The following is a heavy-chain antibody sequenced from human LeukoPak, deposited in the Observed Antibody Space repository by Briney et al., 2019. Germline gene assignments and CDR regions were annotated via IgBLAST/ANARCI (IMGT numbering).Heavy chain of an antibody. D-gene: IGHD3-10*01. CDR3: AKPIGWPDAFDI. J-gene: IGHJ3*02. CDR2: IRYDGSNK. Sequence: GGSLRLSCAASGFTFSSYGMHWVRQAPGKGLEWVAFIRYDGSNKYYADSVKGRFTISRDNSKNTLYLQMNSLRAEDTAVYYCAKPIGWPDAFDIWGQGTMVTVSS. V-gene: IGHV3-30*02. CDR1: GFTFSSYG.